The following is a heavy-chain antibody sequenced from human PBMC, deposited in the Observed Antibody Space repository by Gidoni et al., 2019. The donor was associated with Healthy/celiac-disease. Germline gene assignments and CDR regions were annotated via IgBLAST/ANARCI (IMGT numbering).Heavy chain of an antibody. V-gene: IGHV4-39*01. CDR3: ARILSTWEY. Sequence: QLQLQESGPGLVKPSETLSLTCTVSGGSISSSSSSWGWIRQPPGKGLEWIGSIYYSGSTYYNPSLKSRVTISVDTSKNQFSLKLSSVTAADTAVYYCARILSTWEYWGQGTLVTVSS. CDR2: IYYSGST. J-gene: IGHJ4*02. D-gene: IGHD1-26*01. CDR1: GGSISSSSSS.